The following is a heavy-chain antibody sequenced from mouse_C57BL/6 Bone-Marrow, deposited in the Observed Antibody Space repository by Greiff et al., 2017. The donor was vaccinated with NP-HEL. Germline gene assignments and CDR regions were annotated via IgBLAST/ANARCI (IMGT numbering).Heavy chain of an antibody. Sequence: EVQLQESGGGLVQPGGSMKLSCVASGFTFSNYWMNWVRQSPEKGLEWVAQIRLKSDNYATHYAESVKGRFTISRDDSKSSVYLQMNNLRAEDTGIYYCTVGSSGYDDWGQGTLVTVSA. V-gene: IGHV6-3*01. J-gene: IGHJ3*01. CDR2: IRLKSDNYAT. CDR1: GFTFSNYW. CDR3: TVGSSGYDD. D-gene: IGHD3-2*02.